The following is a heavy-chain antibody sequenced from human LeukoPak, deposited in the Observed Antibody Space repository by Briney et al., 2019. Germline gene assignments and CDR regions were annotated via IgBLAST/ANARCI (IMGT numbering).Heavy chain of an antibody. CDR3: VKDFGRNLGGPGY. D-gene: IGHD3-10*01. CDR2: ISSSGSLI. V-gene: IGHV3-21*04. Sequence: GGSLRLSCAASGFTFSDYSMKWVRQAPGKGLEWVSSISSSGSLIYYADLVKGRFAISRDNSKSTLYLQMNSLRAEDTAMYYCVKDFGRNLGGPGYWGRGTPVTVSS. J-gene: IGHJ4*02. CDR1: GFTFSDYS.